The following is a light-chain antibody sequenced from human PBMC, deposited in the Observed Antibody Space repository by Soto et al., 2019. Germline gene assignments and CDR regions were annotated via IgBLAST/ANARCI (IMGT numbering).Light chain of an antibody. J-gene: IGKJ5*01. CDR3: QQYGSSPIT. Sequence: EIVLTQSPATMSLSPGERATLSCGASESVSYSYVAWYQQKAGLAPRILIHDASTRASGIPDRFSGSKSVTDFTLTIRGLEPEDAALYYCQQYGSSPITFGQGTRLEIK. V-gene: IGKV3D-20*01. CDR1: ESVSYSY. CDR2: DAS.